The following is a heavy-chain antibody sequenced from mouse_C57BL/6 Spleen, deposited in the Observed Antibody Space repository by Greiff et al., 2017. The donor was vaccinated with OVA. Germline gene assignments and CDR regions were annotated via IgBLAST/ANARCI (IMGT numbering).Heavy chain of an antibody. J-gene: IGHJ4*01. D-gene: IGHD1-1*01. Sequence: QVQLQQSGAELVRPGASVTLSCKASGYTFTDYEMHWVKQTPVHGLEWIGALDPETGGTAYNQKFKGKAILTADKSSSTAYMELRSLTSEDSAVYYCTRRDDYGSSWDYAMDYWGQGTSVTVSS. CDR1: GYTFTDYE. CDR2: LDPETGGT. V-gene: IGHV1-15*01. CDR3: TRRDDYGSSWDYAMDY.